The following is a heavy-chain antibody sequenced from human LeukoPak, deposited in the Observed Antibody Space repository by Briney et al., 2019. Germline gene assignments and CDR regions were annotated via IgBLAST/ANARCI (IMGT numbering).Heavy chain of an antibody. D-gene: IGHD4-23*01. CDR3: ATSPQYGGY. CDR1: GGSISSSGYY. V-gene: IGHV4-39*01. J-gene: IGHJ4*02. Sequence: SEPLSLTCTVPGGSISSSGYYWGWSRQPPGKGLEWIGSIYYSGSTQYNPSLKSRVTISVDTSKNQFYLRLRSATAADKAVEYCATSPQYGGYWGQGTLVTVSS. CDR2: IYYSGST.